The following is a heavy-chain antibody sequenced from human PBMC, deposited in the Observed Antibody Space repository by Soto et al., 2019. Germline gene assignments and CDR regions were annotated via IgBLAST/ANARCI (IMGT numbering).Heavy chain of an antibody. CDR2: ISHDGKNK. D-gene: IGHD3-9*01. CDR3: AKDRLATAYYFES. CDR1: GFTFSTFG. V-gene: IGHV3-30*18. Sequence: QVQLVESGGGKVQAGGSLRLSCAASGFTFSTFGMHWVRQAPGKGLEWVAVISHDGKNKFYADSLKGRVNISRDNSRNTVLLQMDSLTTEDTAVYFCAKDRLATAYYFESWGQGTLVTVSS. J-gene: IGHJ4*02.